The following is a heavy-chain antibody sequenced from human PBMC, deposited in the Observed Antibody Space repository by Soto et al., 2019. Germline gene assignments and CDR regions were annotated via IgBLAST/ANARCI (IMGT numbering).Heavy chain of an antibody. V-gene: IGHV3-48*01. CDR1: EFTFSSYS. CDR3: ATGYFDL. J-gene: IGHJ2*01. CDR2: ISGGSISSTI. Sequence: EVQLVASGGGLIQPGGSLRLSCAASEFTFSSYSMNWVRQAPGKGLEWVSYISGGSISSTIYYADSAKGRFTISRDNAKNSLYLQMNSLRAEDTAVYYCATGYFDLWGRGTLVTVSS.